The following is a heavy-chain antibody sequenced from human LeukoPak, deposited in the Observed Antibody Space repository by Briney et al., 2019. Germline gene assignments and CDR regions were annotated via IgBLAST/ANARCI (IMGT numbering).Heavy chain of an antibody. V-gene: IGHV5-51*01. CDR3: ASPYGGTEATDAFDI. D-gene: IGHD4-23*01. CDR2: IYPGDSDT. J-gene: IGHJ3*02. Sequence: GASLKISRMGSGYSFTSYWIGWVRQLPGKGLEWKGIIYPGDSDTRYSPSFQGQVTISADKSISTAYLQWSSLKASDTAMYYCASPYGGTEATDAFDIWGQGTMVTVSS. CDR1: GYSFTSYW.